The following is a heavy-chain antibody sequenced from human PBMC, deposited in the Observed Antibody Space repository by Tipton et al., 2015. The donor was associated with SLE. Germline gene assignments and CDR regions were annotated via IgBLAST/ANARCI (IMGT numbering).Heavy chain of an antibody. V-gene: IGHV4-59*11. Sequence: TLSLTCTVSGGSISSHYWSWIRQPPGKGLEWIGYIYYSGSTNYNPSLKSRVTISVDTSKNQFSLKLSSVTAADTAVYYCARDSDSSSWYPSYYYYYMDVWGKGTTVTVSS. CDR3: ARDSDSSSWYPSYYYYYMDV. J-gene: IGHJ6*03. D-gene: IGHD6-13*01. CDR1: GGSISSHY. CDR2: IYYSGST.